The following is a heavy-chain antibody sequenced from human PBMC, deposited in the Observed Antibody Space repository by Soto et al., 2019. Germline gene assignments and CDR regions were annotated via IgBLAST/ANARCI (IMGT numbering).Heavy chain of an antibody. Sequence: EVQLVESGGGLVKPGGSLRLSCAASGFTFSSYSMNWVRQAPGKGLEWVSSISSSSSYIYYADSVNGRFTISRDNAKNSLYLQMNSLRAEDTAVYYCARESGAAAGLYMDVWGKGTTVTVSS. D-gene: IGHD6-13*01. J-gene: IGHJ6*03. CDR2: ISSSSSYI. CDR1: GFTFSSYS. CDR3: ARESGAAAGLYMDV. V-gene: IGHV3-21*01.